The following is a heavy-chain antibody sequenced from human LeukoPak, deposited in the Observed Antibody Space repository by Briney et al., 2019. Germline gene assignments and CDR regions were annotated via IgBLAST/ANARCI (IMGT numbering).Heavy chain of an antibody. V-gene: IGHV4-61*02. CDR3: ARSEDPYYYYYMDV. CDR2: IYTSGST. Sequence: SETLSLTCTASGGSISSGSYYWSWIRQPAGKGLEWIGRIYTSGSTNYNPSLKSRVTISVDTSKNQFSLKLSSVTAADTAVFYCARSEDPYYYYYMDVWGKGTTVTVSS. J-gene: IGHJ6*03. CDR1: GGSISSGSYY.